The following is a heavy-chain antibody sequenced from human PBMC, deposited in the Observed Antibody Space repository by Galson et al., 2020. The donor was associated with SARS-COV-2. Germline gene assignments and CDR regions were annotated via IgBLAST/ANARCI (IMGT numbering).Heavy chain of an antibody. J-gene: IGHJ2*01. V-gene: IGHV3-23*01. CDR2: ISGSGGST. D-gene: IGHD4-17*01. Sequence: GESLKISCAASGFTVSSSYISRVRQAPGKGLEWVSAISGSGGSTYYADSVKGRFTISRDNSKNTLYLQMNSLRAEDTAVYYCAKTFSTTVTTPLFDLWGRGTLVTVSS. CDR1: GFTVSSSY. CDR3: AKTFSTTVTTPLFDL.